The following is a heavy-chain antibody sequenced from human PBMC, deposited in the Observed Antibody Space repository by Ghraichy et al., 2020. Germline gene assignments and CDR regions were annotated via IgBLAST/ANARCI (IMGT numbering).Heavy chain of an antibody. J-gene: IGHJ4*02. V-gene: IGHV3-53*01. CDR3: ARGGGVVGITN. D-gene: IGHD3-3*01. CDR1: GFTVSSKY. CDR2: IYAGGST. Sequence: GGSLRLSCAASGFTVSSKYMSWVRQAPGKGLEWVSVIYAGGSTYYADYVKGRFTISRDNSKNTLYLQMNSLRAEDTAVYYCARGGGVVGITNGGPGTLVTVTS.